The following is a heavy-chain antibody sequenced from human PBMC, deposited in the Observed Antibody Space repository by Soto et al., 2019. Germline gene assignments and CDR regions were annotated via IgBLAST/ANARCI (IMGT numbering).Heavy chain of an antibody. CDR3: GRDNSVGAPVDH. CDR1: GFAFSDYY. J-gene: IGHJ4*02. D-gene: IGHD1-26*01. Sequence: XGSLRLSCVASGFAFSDYYMTWIRHAPGKGLEWISYISPTGTQAVYADSLRGRFTISRDNAKNSLYLQINNLRAEDTAVYYCGRDNSVGAPVDHWGQGTLVTVSS. V-gene: IGHV3-11*06. CDR2: ISPTGTQA.